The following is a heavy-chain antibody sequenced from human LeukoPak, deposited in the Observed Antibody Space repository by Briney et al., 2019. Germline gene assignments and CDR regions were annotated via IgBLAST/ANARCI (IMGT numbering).Heavy chain of an antibody. J-gene: IGHJ6*03. CDR3: ARGVRFLEWPRNYYYYMDV. Sequence: PSETLSLTCTVSGGSISSSSYYWGWIRQPPGKGLEWIGSIYYSGSTYYNPSLKSRVTISVDTSKNQFSLKLSSVTAADTAVYYCARGVRFLEWPRNYYYYMDVWGKGTTVTVSS. CDR1: GGSISSSSYY. CDR2: IYYSGST. D-gene: IGHD3-3*01. V-gene: IGHV4-39*07.